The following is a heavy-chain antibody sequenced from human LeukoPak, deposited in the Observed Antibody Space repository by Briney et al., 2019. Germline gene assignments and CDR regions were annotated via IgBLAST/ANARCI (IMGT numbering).Heavy chain of an antibody. Sequence: GGSLRLSCAASGFTFSSYAMSWVRQAPGKGLEWVSAISGSGGSTYYADSVKGRFTISRDNSKNTLYLQMNSLRAEDTAVYYCAKDLLVLRYFDWLLSGLDYWGQEPWSPSPQ. CDR3: AKDLLVLRYFDWLLSGLDY. CDR2: ISGSGGST. D-gene: IGHD3-9*01. J-gene: IGHJ4*01. V-gene: IGHV3-23*01. CDR1: GFTFSSYA.